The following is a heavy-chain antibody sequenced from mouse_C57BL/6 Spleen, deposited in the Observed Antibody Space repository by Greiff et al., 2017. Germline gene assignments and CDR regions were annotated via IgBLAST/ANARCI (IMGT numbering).Heavy chain of an antibody. V-gene: IGHV1-26*01. CDR3: ASPLYYGSSSRYFDV. J-gene: IGHJ1*03. Sequence: EVQLQQSGPELVKPGASVKISCKASGYTFTDYYMNWVKQSHGKSLEWIGDINPNNGGTSYNQKFKGKATLTVDKSSSTAYMELRSLTSEDSAVYYCASPLYYGSSSRYFDVWGTGTTVTVSS. CDR2: INPNNGGT. CDR1: GYTFTDYY. D-gene: IGHD1-1*01.